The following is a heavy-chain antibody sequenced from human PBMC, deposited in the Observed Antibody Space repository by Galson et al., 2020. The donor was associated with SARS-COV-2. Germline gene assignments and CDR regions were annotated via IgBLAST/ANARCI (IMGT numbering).Heavy chain of an antibody. V-gene: IGHV4-31*03. J-gene: IGHJ5*02. D-gene: IGHD4-17*01. CDR3: ARAFYGDYDFDP. Sequence: TLSLTCTVSGGSISSGGYYWSWIRQHPGKGLEWIGYIYYSGSTYYNPSLKSRVTISVDTSKNQFSLKLSSVTAADTAVYYCARAFYGDYDFDPWGQGTLVTVSS. CDR1: GGSISSGGYY. CDR2: IYYSGST.